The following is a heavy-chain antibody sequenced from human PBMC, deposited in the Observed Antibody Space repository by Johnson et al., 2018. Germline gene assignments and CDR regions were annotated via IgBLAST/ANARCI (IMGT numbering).Heavy chain of an antibody. Sequence: QLVQSGGGLVQPGGSLRLSCAASGFTFSSYVMIWVRQAPGKGLEWVSIIDGSGSSTYYADSVKGRFTISRDNSKNPLFLQMNTLRAGATALYYCPKGEYCCVGTCYRSFQPLGQGTLVTVAS. J-gene: IGHJ1*01. CDR3: PKGEYCCVGTCYRSFQP. CDR2: IDGSGSST. V-gene: IGHV3-23*04. CDR1: GFTFSSYV. D-gene: IGHD2-15*01.